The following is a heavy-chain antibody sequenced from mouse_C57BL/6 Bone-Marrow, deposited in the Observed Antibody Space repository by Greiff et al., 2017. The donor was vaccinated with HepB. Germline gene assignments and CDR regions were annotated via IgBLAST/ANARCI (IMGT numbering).Heavy chain of an antibody. D-gene: IGHD3-2*02. CDR2: IHPNSGST. CDR3: ARSQITLRDSSGYGDD. CDR1: GYTFTSYW. Sequence: QVQLQQPGAELVKPGASVKLSCKASGYTFTSYWMHWVKQRPGQGLEWIGMIHPNSGSTNYNEKFKSKATLTVDKSSSTAYMQLSSLTSEDSAVYYCARSQITLRDSSGYGDDWGQGTTLTVSS. V-gene: IGHV1-64*01. J-gene: IGHJ2*01.